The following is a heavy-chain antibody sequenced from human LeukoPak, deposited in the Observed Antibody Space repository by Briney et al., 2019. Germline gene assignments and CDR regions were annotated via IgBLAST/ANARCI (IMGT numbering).Heavy chain of an antibody. CDR2: FKTKYNQV. CDR3: ARSVPDYTRFDY. Sequence: GGSLRLSCVAFGFTFSDYAMNWVRQAPGKGLEWVSTFKTKYNQVYYAESVRGRFTISTDNFRNTVFLQMNSLRADDTALYYCARSVPDYTRFDYWGQGALVTVSS. CDR1: GFTFSDYA. D-gene: IGHD4-11*01. J-gene: IGHJ4*02. V-gene: IGHV3-23*05.